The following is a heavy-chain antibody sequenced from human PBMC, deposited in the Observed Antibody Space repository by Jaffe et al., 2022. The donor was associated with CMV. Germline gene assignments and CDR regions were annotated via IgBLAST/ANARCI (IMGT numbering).Heavy chain of an antibody. CDR1: GDSVSSNSAA. CDR2: TYYRSKWYN. J-gene: IGHJ6*03. V-gene: IGHV6-1*01. CDR3: ARTPRGQWLTFGFGYYYMDV. D-gene: IGHD6-19*01. Sequence: QVQLQQSGPGLVKPSQTLSLTCAISGDSVSSNSAAWNWIRQSPSRGLEWLGRTYYRSKWYNDYAVSVKSRITINPDTSKNQFSLQLNSVTPEDTAVYYCARTPRGQWLTFGFGYYYMDVWGKGTTVTVSS.